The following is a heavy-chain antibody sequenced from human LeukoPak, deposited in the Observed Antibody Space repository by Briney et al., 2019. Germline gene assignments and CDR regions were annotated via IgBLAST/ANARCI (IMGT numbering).Heavy chain of an antibody. CDR1: GFTFSSYS. D-gene: IGHD4-11*01. Sequence: PGGSLRLSCAASGFTFSSYSMNWVRQAPGKGLEWVSSISSSSSYIYYADSVKGRFTISRDNAKNSLYLQMNSLRAEDTAVYYCARNRRTVTPGDYYYYYMDVWGKGTTVTVSS. V-gene: IGHV3-21*01. J-gene: IGHJ6*03. CDR3: ARNRRTVTPGDYYYYYMDV. CDR2: ISSSSSYI.